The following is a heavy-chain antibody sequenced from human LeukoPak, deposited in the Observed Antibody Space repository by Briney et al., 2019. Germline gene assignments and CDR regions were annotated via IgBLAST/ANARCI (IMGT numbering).Heavy chain of an antibody. Sequence: SETLSLTCAVYGGSFSGYYWSWIRQPPGKGLERIGEINHREITNYNPSLKSRVTISVDTSKNQFSLKLSSVTAADTAVYYCARAVTYHDVLTGYYRDYFDYWGQGILVTVSS. CDR3: ARAVTYHDVLTGYYRDYFDY. CDR1: GGSFSGYY. V-gene: IGHV4-34*01. D-gene: IGHD3-9*01. J-gene: IGHJ4*02. CDR2: INHREIT.